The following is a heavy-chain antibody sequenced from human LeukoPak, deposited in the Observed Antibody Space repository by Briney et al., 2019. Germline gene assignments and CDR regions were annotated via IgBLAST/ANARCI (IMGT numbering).Heavy chain of an antibody. CDR2: TRNKANAYST. D-gene: IGHD1-26*01. J-gene: IGHJ6*04. V-gene: IGHV3-72*01. Sequence: GASLRLSCAASGFTFSDHYMDWVRQAPGKGLEWAGRTRNKANAYSTEYAASVKGRFTISRDGSENSLYLQMNSLTTEDTAVYYCAAGRQWELTHRYWGKGTTVTVSS. CDR1: GFTFSDHY. CDR3: AAGRQWELTHRY.